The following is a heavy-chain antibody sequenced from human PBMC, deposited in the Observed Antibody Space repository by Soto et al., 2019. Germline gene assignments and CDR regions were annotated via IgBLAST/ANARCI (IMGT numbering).Heavy chain of an antibody. CDR2: IYPGDSDT. D-gene: IGHD6-13*01. CDR1: GYSFTIYW. V-gene: IGHV5-51*01. Sequence: PGESLKISCKGSGYSFTIYWIGWVRQMPGKGLEWMGIIYPGDSDTRYSPSFQGQVTISADKSISTAYLQWSSLKASDTAMYYCARLIYSSSWFRNYYYGMDVWGQGTTVTVSS. CDR3: ARLIYSSSWFRNYYYGMDV. J-gene: IGHJ6*02.